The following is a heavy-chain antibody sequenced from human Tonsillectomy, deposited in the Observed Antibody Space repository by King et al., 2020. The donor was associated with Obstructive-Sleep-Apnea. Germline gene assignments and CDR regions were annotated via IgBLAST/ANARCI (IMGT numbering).Heavy chain of an antibody. J-gene: IGHJ5*02. Sequence: VQLVESGGGLVKPGGSLRLSCAASGFTFNTHNMNWVRRAPGKGLEWVSSVSRASSHIYYADSVRGRFIISRDDAKNSLYLQMNSLRVEDTAVYYCVRIPNTASYHNWFDPWGQGTLVVVSS. CDR2: VSRASSHI. CDR3: VRIPNTASYHNWFDP. CDR1: GFTFNTHN. D-gene: IGHD1-26*01. V-gene: IGHV3-21*04.